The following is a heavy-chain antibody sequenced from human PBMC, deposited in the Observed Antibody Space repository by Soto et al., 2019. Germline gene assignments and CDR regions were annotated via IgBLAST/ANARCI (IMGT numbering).Heavy chain of an antibody. V-gene: IGHV3-48*03. CDR1: GFTFSSYE. CDR2: ISSSRSTI. J-gene: IGHJ6*02. Sequence: GGSLTLSCAASGFTFSSYEMNCVRQAPGKGLEWVSYISSSRSTIYYADSVKGRFTISIDNATNSLYLQMNSLRAEDTAVYYCARDFIHVWGQGTTVTVSS. CDR3: ARDFIHV.